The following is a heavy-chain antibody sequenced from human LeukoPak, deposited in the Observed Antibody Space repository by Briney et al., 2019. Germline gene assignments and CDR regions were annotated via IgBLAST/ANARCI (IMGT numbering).Heavy chain of an antibody. J-gene: IGHJ6*03. Sequence: PGGSLRLSCAASGFTFSSYSMNWVRQAPGKGLEWVSSISSSSSYIYYADSVKGRFTISRDNAKNSLYLQMNSLRAEDTAVYYCARDILEWVSSNMDVWGKGTTVTVSS. CDR3: ARDILEWVSSNMDV. D-gene: IGHD3-3*01. V-gene: IGHV3-21*01. CDR1: GFTFSSYS. CDR2: ISSSSSYI.